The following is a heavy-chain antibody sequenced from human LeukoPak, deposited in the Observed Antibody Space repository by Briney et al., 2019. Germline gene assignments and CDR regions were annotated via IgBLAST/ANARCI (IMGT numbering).Heavy chain of an antibody. CDR3: AKDSGDYVIDF. D-gene: IGHD2-21*02. J-gene: IGHJ4*02. CDR1: GFSFSSYG. V-gene: IGHV3-30*02. CDR2: IWYDGSNQ. Sequence: GESLRLSCAAAGFSFSSYGMHWVRQAPGKELEWVAFIWYDGSNQDYADSVKGRFTISRDNSKNTLDLQMNSLRAEDTAVYYCAKDSGDYVIDFWGQGTLATVSS.